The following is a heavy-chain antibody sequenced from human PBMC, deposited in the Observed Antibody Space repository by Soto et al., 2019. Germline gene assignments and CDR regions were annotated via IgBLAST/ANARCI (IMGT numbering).Heavy chain of an antibody. CDR3: ARVSDSSGYNY. V-gene: IGHV3-53*05. Sequence: GGSLRLSCVASGFSVSSYYMGWVRQAPGKGLEWVSLIYSGGGTYYADSVKGRFTISRDNSKNTLYLQMNSLRAEDTAVYYCARVSDSSGYNYWGQGTLVTVSS. CDR2: IYSGGGT. CDR1: GFSVSSYY. D-gene: IGHD3-22*01. J-gene: IGHJ4*02.